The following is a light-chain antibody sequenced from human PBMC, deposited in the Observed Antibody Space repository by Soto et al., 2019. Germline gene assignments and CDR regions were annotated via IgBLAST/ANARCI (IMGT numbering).Light chain of an antibody. V-gene: IGLV3-21*04. CDR3: QVWDSDGDHPYV. J-gene: IGLJ1*01. Sequence: SYELTQPSSVSVAPGRTAIITCGGNNIGSKSVNWYQQKAGQAPVLVIYYDSDRPSGIPERFSGSNSGNTATLTISRVEAGEEADYYCQVWDSDGDHPYVFGTGTKVTVL. CDR1: NIGSKS. CDR2: YDS.